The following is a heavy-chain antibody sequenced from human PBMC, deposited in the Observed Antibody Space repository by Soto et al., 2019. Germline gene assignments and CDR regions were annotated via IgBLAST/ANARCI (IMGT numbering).Heavy chain of an antibody. V-gene: IGHV4-39*01. D-gene: IGHD6-13*01. J-gene: IGHJ4*02. CDR2: IYYSGET. CDR1: GGSITSRNYY. CDR3: ESLQVPGNFYH. Sequence: PSETLSITCTVSGGSITSRNYYWAWVRQPPGKGLEWIGNIYYSGETYYHSSFMSRLTVSVDTTKNQFSLKLRSLTAADTAMSYCESLQVPGNFYHWGQGTRVTFAS.